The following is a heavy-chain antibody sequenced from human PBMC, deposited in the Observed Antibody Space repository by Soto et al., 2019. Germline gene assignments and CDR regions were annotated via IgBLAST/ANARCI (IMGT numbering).Heavy chain of an antibody. D-gene: IGHD3-16*02. CDR2: IYYSGST. V-gene: IGHV4-30-4*01. CDR1: GDSISSGDYY. Sequence: SSETLSLTCTVSGDSISSGDYYWSWIRQPPGKGLEWIGNIYYSGSTYYNPSLKSRGTISADTSKNQFSLKLSSVTATDTAVYYCACTMITMGGVIVIDFWGQGTLVTVSS. CDR3: ACTMITMGGVIVIDF. J-gene: IGHJ4*02.